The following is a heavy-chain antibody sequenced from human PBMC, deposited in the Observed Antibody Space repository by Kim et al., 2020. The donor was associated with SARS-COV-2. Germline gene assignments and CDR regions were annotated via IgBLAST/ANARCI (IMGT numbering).Heavy chain of an antibody. CDR2: T. J-gene: IGHJ4*02. V-gene: IGHV4-59*09. CDR3: ARGYAVGVVDY. Sequence: TNYNPSLKSRVTISVDTSKNQFSLKLSSVTAADTAVYYCARGYAVGVVDYWGQGTLVTVSS. D-gene: IGHD1-26*01.